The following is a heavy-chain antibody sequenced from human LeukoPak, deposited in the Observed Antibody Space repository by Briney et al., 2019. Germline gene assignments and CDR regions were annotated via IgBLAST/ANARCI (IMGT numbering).Heavy chain of an antibody. CDR3: TRQPPSYCSSTSCYAFDY. CDR2: IRSKANSYAT. CDR1: GFTFSGSA. J-gene: IGHJ4*02. V-gene: IGHV3-73*01. D-gene: IGHD2-2*01. Sequence: AESLKLSCAASGFTFSGSAMHWVRQPSGKGLEWVGRIRSKANSYATAYAASVKGRFTISRDDSKNTAYLQMNSLKTEDTAVYYCTRQPPSYCSSTSCYAFDYWGQGTLVTVSS.